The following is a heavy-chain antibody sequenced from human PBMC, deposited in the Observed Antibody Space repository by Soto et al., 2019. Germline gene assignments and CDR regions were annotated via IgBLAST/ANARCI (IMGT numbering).Heavy chain of an antibody. J-gene: IGHJ6*02. CDR1: GGNFASYS. V-gene: IGHV1-69*06. D-gene: IGHD3-9*01. CDR2: IIPIFGTA. CDR3: ARSEGGYFYGMDV. Sequence: GASVKVSCKASGGNFASYSIFWVLQAPGQGLEWMGGIIPIFGTATYAQRFQDRVTIKADKSTNTAYMELNSLRFEDTAVYYCARSEGGYFYGMDVWGQGTTVTVSS.